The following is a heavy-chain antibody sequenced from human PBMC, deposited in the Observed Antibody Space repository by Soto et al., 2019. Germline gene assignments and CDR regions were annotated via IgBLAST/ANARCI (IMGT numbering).Heavy chain of an antibody. V-gene: IGHV3-9*01. D-gene: IGHD3-10*01. Sequence: EVQLVESGGGLVQTGRSLRLSCAASGFNCDDYAIHWVRKSRRKGLLWVPGISCDSGGIGYADSVKGRFTISRDNAKNYLSLQMSCLRSDDTALYYWAKDMASGFGDAWGQGTLVTVSS. CDR2: ISCDSGGI. CDR1: GFNCDDYA. CDR3: AKDMASGFGDA. J-gene: IGHJ5*02.